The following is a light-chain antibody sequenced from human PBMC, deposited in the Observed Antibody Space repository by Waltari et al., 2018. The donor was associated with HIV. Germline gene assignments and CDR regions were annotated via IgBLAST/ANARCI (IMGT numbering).Light chain of an antibody. CDR1: QSINNY. CDR2: AAS. V-gene: IGKV1-39*01. Sequence: DIQMTPSPSSLSTSVGYSVTITCRASQSINNYLNWYLQRPGEAPKLLIYAASSLQVGVPPRFSGSGSGTDFTLTISTLQPEDFATYFCQQSYSSPPTFGQGTKLEIK. J-gene: IGKJ1*01. CDR3: QQSYSSPPT.